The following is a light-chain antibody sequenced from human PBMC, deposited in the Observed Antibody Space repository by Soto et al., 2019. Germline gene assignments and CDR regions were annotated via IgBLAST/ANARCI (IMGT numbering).Light chain of an antibody. Sequence: QSVLTQPPSVSGAPGQRVTISCTGSSSNIGAGYDVHWYQQVPGTAPKLLIYGNSNRPSGVPDRFSGSKSGTSASLAITGLQAEDEADYYCQSYDSSLSGWVFGGGTNVTVL. CDR2: GNS. CDR1: SSNIGAGYD. V-gene: IGLV1-40*01. CDR3: QSYDSSLSGWV. J-gene: IGLJ3*02.